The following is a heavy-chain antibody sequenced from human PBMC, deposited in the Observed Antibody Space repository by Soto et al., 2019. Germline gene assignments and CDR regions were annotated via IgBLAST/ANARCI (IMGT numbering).Heavy chain of an antibody. D-gene: IGHD3-16*01. J-gene: IGHJ4*02. CDR2: INAGNGNT. CDR1: GYTFTSYA. Sequence: QVQLVQSGAEEKKPGASVKVSCKASGYTFTSYAMHWVRQAPGQRLEWMGWINAGNGNTKYSQKFQGSVTINRDKPATPVYLGLTSLRSEDTAFDSCAGDHAYEEAGGGGDSWGQGTLVTVSS. V-gene: IGHV1-3*05. CDR3: AGDHAYEEAGGGGDS.